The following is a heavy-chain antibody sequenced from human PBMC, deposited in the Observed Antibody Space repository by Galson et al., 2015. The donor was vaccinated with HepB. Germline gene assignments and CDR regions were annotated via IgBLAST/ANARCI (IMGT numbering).Heavy chain of an antibody. CDR1: GFTFSTYS. D-gene: IGHD6-13*01. CDR3: ARDSSIAGADDY. Sequence: SLRLSCAASGFTFSTYSMTWVRQAPGKGLEWVSYINGGISTINYADSVKGRFTISRDNAKNSLYLQMNSLREDDTAVYYCARDSSIAGADDYWGQGTLVTVSS. CDR2: INGGISTI. V-gene: IGHV3-48*02. J-gene: IGHJ4*02.